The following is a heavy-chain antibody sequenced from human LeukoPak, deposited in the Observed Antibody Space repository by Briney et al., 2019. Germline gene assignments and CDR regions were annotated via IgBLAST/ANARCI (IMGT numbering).Heavy chain of an antibody. V-gene: IGHV1-2*02. Sequence: ASVTVSCKASGYTFTGYYMHWVRQAPGQGLEWMGWINPNSGGTNYAQKFQGRVTMTRDTSISTAYMELSRLRSDDTAVYYCARGLGPISWFDPWGQGTLVTVSS. CDR1: GYTFTGYY. CDR3: ARGLGPISWFDP. J-gene: IGHJ5*02. CDR2: INPNSGGT. D-gene: IGHD2-21*01.